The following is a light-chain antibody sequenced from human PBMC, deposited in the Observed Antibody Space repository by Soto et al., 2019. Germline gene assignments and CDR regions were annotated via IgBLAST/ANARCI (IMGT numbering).Light chain of an antibody. J-gene: IGLJ2*01. Sequence: VLTQPPSVSVAPGKTARITCGGNNIGSKSVHWYQQKPGQAPVLVIYYDSDRPSGIPERFSGSNSGNTATLPISRVEAGDEADYYCQVWDSSSDHSVVFGGGTKLTVL. V-gene: IGLV3-21*04. CDR1: NIGSKS. CDR2: YDS. CDR3: QVWDSSSDHSVV.